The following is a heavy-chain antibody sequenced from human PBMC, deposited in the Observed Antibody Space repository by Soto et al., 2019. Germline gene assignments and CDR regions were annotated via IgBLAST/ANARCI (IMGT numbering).Heavy chain of an antibody. D-gene: IGHD2-2*02. CDR2: IYHSGNT. V-gene: IGHV4-31*03. J-gene: IGHJ4*02. Sequence: SETLSLTCTVSGGSFTTGGSYWSWIRQHPGKGLEWIGNIYHSGNTYYNPSLKSRLTISVDTSKNHFSLMVDSVTAADTAVYYCARARFQVLYGKPYFDSWGQGTLVTVSS. CDR3: ARARFQVLYGKPYFDS. CDR1: GGSFTTGGSY.